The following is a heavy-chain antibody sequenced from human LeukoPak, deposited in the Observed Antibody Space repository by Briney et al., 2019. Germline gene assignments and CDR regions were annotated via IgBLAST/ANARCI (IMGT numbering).Heavy chain of an antibody. J-gene: IGHJ5*02. Sequence: GGSLRLSCAASGFTFSGSAMHWVRQASGKGLEWVGRIRSKANSHATAYAASVKGRFTISRDDSKNTAYLQMNSLKTEDTAVYYCTRPSALWFGEDSFDPWGQGTLVTVSS. V-gene: IGHV3-73*01. CDR3: TRPSALWFGEDSFDP. CDR1: GFTFSGSA. CDR2: IRSKANSHAT. D-gene: IGHD3-10*01.